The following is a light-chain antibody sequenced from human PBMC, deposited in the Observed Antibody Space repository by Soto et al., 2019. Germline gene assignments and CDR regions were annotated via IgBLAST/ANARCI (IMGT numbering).Light chain of an antibody. CDR2: KAS. Sequence: DVQMTQSPSTLSASVGERVTITCRASQSVSTLLAWYQQKPGKAPKLLIYKASTLESGVPSRFSGSGSGTEFTLTISSLQPDDFATYYCQQLNDYPVTFGQGTKVDIK. V-gene: IGKV1-5*03. CDR3: QQLNDYPVT. J-gene: IGKJ1*01. CDR1: QSVSTL.